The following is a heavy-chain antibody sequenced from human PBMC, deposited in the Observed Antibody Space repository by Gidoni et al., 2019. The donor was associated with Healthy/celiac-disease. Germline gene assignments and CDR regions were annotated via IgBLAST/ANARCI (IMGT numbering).Heavy chain of an antibody. CDR3: AREMGYCTNGVCARQPGYYYGMDV. Sequence: QVQLVQSGAEVKKPGASVKFSCKAAGYTFTSYYMHWRRQAPGPGLEWMGIINPSGGSTSYAQKFQGRVTMTRDTSTSTVYMELSSLRSEDTAVYYCAREMGYCTNGVCARQPGYYYGMDVWGQGTTVTVSS. V-gene: IGHV1-46*01. CDR2: INPSGGST. J-gene: IGHJ6*02. D-gene: IGHD2-8*01. CDR1: GYTFTSYY.